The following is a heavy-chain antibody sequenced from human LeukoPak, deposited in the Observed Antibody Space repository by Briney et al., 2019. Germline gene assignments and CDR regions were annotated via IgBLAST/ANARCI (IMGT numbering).Heavy chain of an antibody. CDR2: ISAYNGNT. D-gene: IGHD5-18*01. V-gene: IGHV1-18*01. Sequence: ASVRVSCKASGYTFTRYDITWVRQAPGQGLEWMGWISAYNGNTKNAQKVQGRVTMTTDTSTSTAYMELRSLRSDDTAVYYCAKTQRPDTAMVTLDYWGQGTLVTVSS. CDR1: GYTFTRYD. CDR3: AKTQRPDTAMVTLDY. J-gene: IGHJ4*02.